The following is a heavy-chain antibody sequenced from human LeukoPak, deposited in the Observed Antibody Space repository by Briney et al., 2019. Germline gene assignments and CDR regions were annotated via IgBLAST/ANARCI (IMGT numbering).Heavy chain of an antibody. Sequence: GGPLRLSCAASGFTFSDYYMSWIRQAPGKGLEWVSYISSSGSTIYYADSVKGRFTISRDNAKNSLYLQMNSLRAEDTAVYYCARASVTIFGYYGMDVWGQGTTVTVSS. V-gene: IGHV3-11*01. CDR3: ARASVTIFGYYGMDV. CDR1: GFTFSDYY. D-gene: IGHD3-3*01. CDR2: ISSSGSTI. J-gene: IGHJ6*02.